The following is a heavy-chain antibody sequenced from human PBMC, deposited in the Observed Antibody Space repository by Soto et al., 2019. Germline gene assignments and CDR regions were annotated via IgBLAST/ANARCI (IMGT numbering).Heavy chain of an antibody. CDR2: ISYDGSNK. CDR3: ARDHSNSLDY. Sequence: QVQLVESGGGVVQPGRSLRLSCAASGFTFSSYAMHWVRQAPGKGREWVAVISYDGSNKYYADTVKGRFTISTHNDKNTLYVQMNSMRAEDTAVYYCARDHSNSLDYWGQGTLVTVSS. D-gene: IGHD6-13*01. J-gene: IGHJ4*02. CDR1: GFTFSSYA. V-gene: IGHV3-30-3*01.